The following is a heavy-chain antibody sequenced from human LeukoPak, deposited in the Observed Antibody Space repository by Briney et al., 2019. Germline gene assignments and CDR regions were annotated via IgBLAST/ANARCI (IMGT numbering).Heavy chain of an antibody. CDR3: ARDREIYDSSGSTFFY. D-gene: IGHD3-22*01. CDR2: ISSSSSYI. CDR1: GFTFSSYS. Sequence: GGSLRLSCAASGFTFSSYSMNWVRQAPGKGLEWVSSISSSSSYIYYAVSVKGRFTISRDNAKNSLYLQMNSLRAEDTAVYYCARDREIYDSSGSTFFYWGQGTLVTVSS. J-gene: IGHJ4*02. V-gene: IGHV3-21*01.